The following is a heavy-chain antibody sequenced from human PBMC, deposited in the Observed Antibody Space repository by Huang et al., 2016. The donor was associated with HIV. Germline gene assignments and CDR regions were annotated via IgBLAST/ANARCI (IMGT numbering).Heavy chain of an antibody. J-gene: IGHJ4*01. D-gene: IGHD3-3*01. CDR1: GFIFSDYW. CDR2: IESEGSST. V-gene: IGHV3-74*02. CDR3: VRAREKGYDFWSGYRY. Sequence: EVELAESGGGSVRPGQSLRLSCVGSGFIFSDYWMHWVRQIPGKGLMWVARIESEGSSTSYADSVKGRFTIYRDKARNTVYLQMSSLRVDDTAVYYCVRAREKGYDFWSGYRYWGQGAQVTVSS.